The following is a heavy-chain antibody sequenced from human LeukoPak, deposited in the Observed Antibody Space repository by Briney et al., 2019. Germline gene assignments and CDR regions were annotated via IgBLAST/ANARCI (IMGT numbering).Heavy chain of an antibody. J-gene: IGHJ4*02. CDR1: GGSISSYY. Sequence: SSETLSLTCIVSGGSISSYYWSWIRQPAGKGLEWIGHIYTSGSTNYNPSLKSRVTISVDTSKNQFSLKLDSVTAADTAVYYCARAQDAVAGEFDYWGQGTLVTVSS. D-gene: IGHD6-19*01. V-gene: IGHV4-4*07. CDR2: IYTSGST. CDR3: ARAQDAVAGEFDY.